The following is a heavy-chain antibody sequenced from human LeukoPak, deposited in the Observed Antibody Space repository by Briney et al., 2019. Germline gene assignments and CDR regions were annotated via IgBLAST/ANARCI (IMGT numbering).Heavy chain of an antibody. Sequence: PPETLSLTCGVYGGSFSGYYWTWVRQPPGKGLEWIGSIHYSGSTYYNPSLKSRVTISVDTSKNQFSLKLSSVTAADTAVYLCARHSRYSYVFDYWGQGTLVTVSS. CDR2: IHYSGST. CDR3: ARHSRYSYVFDY. CDR1: GGSFSGYY. D-gene: IGHD5-12*01. J-gene: IGHJ4*02. V-gene: IGHV4-34*01.